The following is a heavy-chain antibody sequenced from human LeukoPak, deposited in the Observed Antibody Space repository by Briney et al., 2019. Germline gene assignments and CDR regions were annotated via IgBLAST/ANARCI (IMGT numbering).Heavy chain of an antibody. Sequence: PWETLSLTCAVYGGSFSGYYWSWIRQPPGKGLEWIGEINHSGSTNYNPSLKSRVTISVDTSKNQFSLKLSSVTAADTAVYYCARGSTVVTRLFDYWGQGTLVTVSS. CDR2: INHSGST. CDR1: GGSFSGYY. J-gene: IGHJ4*02. V-gene: IGHV4-34*01. CDR3: ARGSTVVTRLFDY. D-gene: IGHD4-23*01.